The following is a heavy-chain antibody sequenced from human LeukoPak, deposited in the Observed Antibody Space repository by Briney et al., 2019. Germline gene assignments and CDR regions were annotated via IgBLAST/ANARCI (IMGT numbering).Heavy chain of an antibody. J-gene: IGHJ5*02. CDR3: ARTRGHWFDP. Sequence: SETLSLTCAVYGGSFSGYYWSWIRQPPGKGLEWIGEINHSGSTNYNPSLKSRVTISVDTSKNQFSLKLSSVTAADTAVYHCARTRGHWFDPWGQGTLVTVSP. CDR1: GGSFSGYY. D-gene: IGHD3-16*01. CDR2: INHSGST. V-gene: IGHV4-34*01.